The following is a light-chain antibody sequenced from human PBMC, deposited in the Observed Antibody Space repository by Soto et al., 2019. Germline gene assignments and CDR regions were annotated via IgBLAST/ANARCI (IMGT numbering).Light chain of an antibody. Sequence: QSVLTQPASVSGSPGQSITISCTGTSSDVGSYNLVSWYQQHPGKAPKLMIYGVTKRPSGVSDRFSGSKSGDTASLTVSGLQAEDEADYYCCSYAGVNTFYVFGPRTKVTVL. J-gene: IGLJ1*01. V-gene: IGLV2-23*02. CDR1: SSDVGSYNL. CDR2: GVT. CDR3: CSYAGVNTFYV.